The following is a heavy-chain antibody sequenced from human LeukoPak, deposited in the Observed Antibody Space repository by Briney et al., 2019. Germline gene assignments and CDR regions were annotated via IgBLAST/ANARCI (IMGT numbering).Heavy chain of an antibody. CDR2: IKSDGGET. CDR1: GFSFSTSW. J-gene: IGHJ4*02. CDR3: ASGAGWMIES. V-gene: IGHV3-7*01. D-gene: IGHD2-21*01. Sequence: GGSLRLSCAASGFSFSTSWMNWVRRAPGKGLEWIAIIKSDGGETIYVDSVRGRFTISRDNAKNSLHLQMNSLRAEDTAVYYRASGAGWMIESWGQGTQVTVSS.